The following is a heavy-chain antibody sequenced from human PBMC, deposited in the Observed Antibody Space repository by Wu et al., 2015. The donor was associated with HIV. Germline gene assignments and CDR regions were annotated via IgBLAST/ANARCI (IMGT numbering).Heavy chain of an antibody. D-gene: IGHD4-11*01. CDR2: IYHSGVS. V-gene: IGHV4-59*11. CDR1: GASINNHY. CDR3: ARQKPTTVSGGGWFDP. J-gene: IGHJ5*02. Sequence: QVQLQESGPGLVKPSETLSLTCTVSGASINNHYWSWIRQSPGKGLEWVGYIYHSGVSNYNPSLKSRVTMSIDTSKNQFSLNLKSVTSADTAVYFCARQKPTTVSGGGWFDPWGQGTLVSVSS.